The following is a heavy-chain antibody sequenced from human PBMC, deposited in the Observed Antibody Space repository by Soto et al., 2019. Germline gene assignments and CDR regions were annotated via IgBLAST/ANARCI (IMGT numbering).Heavy chain of an antibody. J-gene: IGHJ3*02. CDR2: IGGSSGST. D-gene: IGHD3-22*01. CDR1: GFTFSSYA. V-gene: IGHV3-23*01. Sequence: GGSLRLSCAASGFTFSSYAMSWVRQAPGKGLEWVSAIGGSSGSTYYADSVKGRFTISRDNSKNTLYLQMNSLRAEDTAVYYCAKSTVYDSSASDAFDIWGPGTMVSVSS. CDR3: AKSTVYDSSASDAFDI.